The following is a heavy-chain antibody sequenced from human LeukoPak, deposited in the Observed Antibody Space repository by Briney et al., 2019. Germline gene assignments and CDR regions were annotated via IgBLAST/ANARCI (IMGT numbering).Heavy chain of an antibody. Sequence: GGSLRLSCAASGFTFSSYSMNWVRQAPGKGLEWVSSISSSSSYIYYADSVKGRFTISRDNAKNSLYLQMNSLRAEDTAVYYCARGRRVAGTRMRYYYYMDVWGKGTTVTISS. CDR3: ARGRRVAGTRMRYYYYMDV. CDR1: GFTFSSYS. D-gene: IGHD6-19*01. CDR2: ISSSSSYI. J-gene: IGHJ6*03. V-gene: IGHV3-21*04.